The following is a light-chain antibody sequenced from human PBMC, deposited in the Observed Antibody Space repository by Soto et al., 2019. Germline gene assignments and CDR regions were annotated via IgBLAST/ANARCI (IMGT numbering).Light chain of an antibody. J-gene: IGKJ1*01. CDR2: KAS. CDR1: QTISSW. V-gene: IGKV1-5*03. Sequence: DIQMTQSPSTLSGSVGDRVTITCRASQTISSWLAWYQQKPGKAPKLLIYKASTLKSGVPSRFSGSGSGTEFTLTISSLQHDDFEPYYCQHYNSYSEAFGQGTKVDI. CDR3: QHYNSYSEA.